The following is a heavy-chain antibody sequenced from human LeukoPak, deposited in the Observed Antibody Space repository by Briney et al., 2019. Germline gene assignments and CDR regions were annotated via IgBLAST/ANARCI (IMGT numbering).Heavy chain of an antibody. CDR1: GFTFSSYS. CDR2: ISSSSSYI. D-gene: IGHD3-10*01. CDR3: AREDYYGSGSYFDY. Sequence: PGGSLRPSCVASGFTFSSYSMNWVRQAPGKGLEWVSSISSSSSYIYYADSVKGRFTISRDNAKNSLYLQMNSLRAEDTAVYYCAREDYYGSGSYFDYWGQGTLVTVSS. J-gene: IGHJ4*02. V-gene: IGHV3-21*01.